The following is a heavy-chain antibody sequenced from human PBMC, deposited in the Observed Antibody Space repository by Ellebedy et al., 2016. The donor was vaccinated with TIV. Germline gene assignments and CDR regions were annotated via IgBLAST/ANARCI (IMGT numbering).Heavy chain of an antibody. CDR1: GGSISSSSYY. CDR2: IYYSGST. J-gene: IGHJ5*02. Sequence: MPSETLSLTCTVSGGSISSSSYYWGWIRQPPGKGLEWIGSIYYSGSTYYNPSLKSRVTISVDTSKNQFSLKLSSVTAADTAVYYCARVLIQYDYGDLNWFDPWGQGTLVTVSS. CDR3: ARVLIQYDYGDLNWFDP. D-gene: IGHD4-17*01. V-gene: IGHV4-39*01.